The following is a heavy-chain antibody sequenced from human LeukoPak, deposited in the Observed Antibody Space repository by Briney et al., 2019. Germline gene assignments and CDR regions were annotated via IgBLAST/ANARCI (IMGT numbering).Heavy chain of an antibody. CDR3: AKDGEYYYGSGSFDY. Sequence: GGSLRLSCAASGFTFSSYSMHWVRQAPGKGLEWVAVISYDGSNKYYADSVKGRFTISRDNSKNTLYLQMNSLRAEDTAVYYCAKDGEYYYGSGSFDYWGQGTLVTVSS. CDR1: GFTFSSYS. D-gene: IGHD3-10*01. CDR2: ISYDGSNK. V-gene: IGHV3-30*18. J-gene: IGHJ4*02.